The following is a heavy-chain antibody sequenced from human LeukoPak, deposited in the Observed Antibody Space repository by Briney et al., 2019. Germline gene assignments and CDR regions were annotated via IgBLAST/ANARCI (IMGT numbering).Heavy chain of an antibody. CDR2: IIPIFGTA. CDR3: AREGLDSSGYCHFDY. D-gene: IGHD3-22*01. CDR1: GYTFTSYA. Sequence: SVKVSCKASGYTFTSYAMNWVRQAPGQGLEWMGGIIPIFGTANYAQKFQGRVTITADESTSTAYMELSSLRSEDTAVYYCAREGLDSSGYCHFDYWGQGTLVTVSS. J-gene: IGHJ4*02. V-gene: IGHV1-69*13.